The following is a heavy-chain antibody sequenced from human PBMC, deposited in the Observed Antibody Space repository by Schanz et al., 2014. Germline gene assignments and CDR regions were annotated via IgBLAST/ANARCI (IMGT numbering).Heavy chain of an antibody. J-gene: IGHJ6*03. D-gene: IGHD3-10*01. V-gene: IGHV3-48*01. Sequence: EVQLVESGGGLVQPGGSLRLSCAASGITFSSHSFNWVRQAPGKGLEWISYITYNGGTIYYADSVKGRFTISRDNAKNSLYLQMNSLRPEDTALYYCAKGSRSGSKVMDVWGKGTTVTVSS. CDR1: GITFSSHS. CDR3: AKGSRSGSKVMDV. CDR2: ITYNGGTI.